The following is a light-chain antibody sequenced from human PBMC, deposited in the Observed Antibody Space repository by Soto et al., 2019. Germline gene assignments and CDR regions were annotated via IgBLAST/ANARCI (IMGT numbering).Light chain of an antibody. J-gene: IGLJ1*01. CDR1: SSDVGGYNY. CDR3: CSSAGSYTSV. V-gene: IGLV2-11*01. Sequence: QSALTQPRSVSGSPGQSVTISCTGISSDVGGYNYVSWYQHHPGKAPKLMIYDVDKRPSGVPDRFSGSKSGNTASLTISGLQAEDEGDYYYCSSAGSYTSVFGTGTKVTVL. CDR2: DVD.